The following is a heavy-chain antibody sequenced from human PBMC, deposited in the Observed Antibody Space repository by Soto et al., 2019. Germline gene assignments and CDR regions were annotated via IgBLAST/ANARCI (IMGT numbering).Heavy chain of an antibody. CDR2: INHSGST. V-gene: IGHV4-34*01. CDR1: GGSFSGYY. D-gene: IGHD2-2*01. Sequence: SETLSLTCAVYGGSFSGYYWSWIRQPPGKGLEWIGEINHSGSTNYNPSLKSRVTISVDTSKNQFSLKLSSVTAADTAVHYCARGLFVVPAGQRGRWFDPWGQGTLVTVSS. J-gene: IGHJ5*02. CDR3: ARGLFVVPAGQRGRWFDP.